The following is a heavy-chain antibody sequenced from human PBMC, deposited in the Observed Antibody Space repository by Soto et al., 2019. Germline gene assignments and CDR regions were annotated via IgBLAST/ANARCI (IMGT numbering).Heavy chain of an antibody. Sequence: GSLILSFAASGFSFSAYTISLVRQAPGKGLEWVSSVSASGANTYHADSVKGRFTISRDNYRNSLHLQMNSLRAEDTAVYYCAKDRGGFAGGWEYFDYCGQGTVVTVSS. CDR3: AKDRGGFAGGWEYFDY. J-gene: IGHJ4*02. D-gene: IGHD6-19*01. CDR2: VSASGANT. CDR1: GFSFSAYT. V-gene: IGHV3-23*01.